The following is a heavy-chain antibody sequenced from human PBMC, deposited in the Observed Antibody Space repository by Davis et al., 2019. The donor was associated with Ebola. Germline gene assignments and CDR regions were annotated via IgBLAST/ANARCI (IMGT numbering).Heavy chain of an antibody. Sequence: MPSETLSLTCAVYGGSFSGYYWSWIRQPPGKGLEWIGEINHSGSTNYNPSLKSRVTISVDTSKNQFSLKLSSVTAADTAVYYCARDSSSWFNWFDPWGQGTLVTVSS. J-gene: IGHJ5*02. V-gene: IGHV4-34*01. D-gene: IGHD6-13*01. CDR1: GGSFSGYY. CDR3: ARDSSSWFNWFDP. CDR2: INHSGST.